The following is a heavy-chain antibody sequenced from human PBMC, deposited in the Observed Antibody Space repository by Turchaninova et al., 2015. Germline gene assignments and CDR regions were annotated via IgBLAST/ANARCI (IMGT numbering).Heavy chain of an antibody. D-gene: IGHD5-24*01. CDR2: INAGNGNT. CDR3: ARVDAYNALDY. V-gene: IGHV1-3*01. Sequence: QVQLVQSGSEVKKPGASVKVSCKASGYTFTSYAIHWLRQAPGQRHDGMGWINAGNGNTKYSQNFHDRVTITRDTSASTAYMELSSLRSEDTAVYYCARVDAYNALDYWGQGTLVTVSS. CDR1: GYTFTSYA. J-gene: IGHJ4*02.